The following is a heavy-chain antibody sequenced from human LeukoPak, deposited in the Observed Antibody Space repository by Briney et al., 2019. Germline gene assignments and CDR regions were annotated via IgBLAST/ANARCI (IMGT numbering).Heavy chain of an antibody. J-gene: IGHJ4*02. Sequence: ASVEVSCKVSGNSLSELSIQWVRQAPGKGLECMGGFDPEEAKMVYAQNFQGRVTVTEDTSTQTAYMELSGLTSDDTAVYYCTTRSGDFWSGFVNWGQGTLVTVSS. CDR2: FDPEEAKM. CDR1: GNSLSELS. V-gene: IGHV1-24*01. CDR3: TTRSGDFWSGFVN. D-gene: IGHD3-3*01.